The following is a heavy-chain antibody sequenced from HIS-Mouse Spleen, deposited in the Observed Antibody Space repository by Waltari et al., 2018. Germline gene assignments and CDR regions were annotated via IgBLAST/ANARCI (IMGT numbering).Heavy chain of an antibody. CDR2: IYSGGST. CDR1: VFPVSSNY. Sequence: EVQLVESGGGVVQPGGSLSLSCPASVFPVSSNYMSWVRQAPGKGLEWVSVIYSGGSTYYADSVKGRFTISRDNSKNTLYLQLNSLRAEDTAVYYCARSNWYFDYWGQGTLVTVSS. CDR3: ARSNWYFDY. V-gene: IGHV3-66*01. J-gene: IGHJ4*02. D-gene: IGHD7-27*01.